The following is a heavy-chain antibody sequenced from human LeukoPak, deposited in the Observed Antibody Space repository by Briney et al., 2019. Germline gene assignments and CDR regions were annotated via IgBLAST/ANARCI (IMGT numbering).Heavy chain of an antibody. J-gene: IGHJ3*02. CDR1: GLIVSSNY. Sequence: IQPGGSLRLSCAASGLIVSSNYMSWVRQAPGKGLEWVSIIYGDGSTYYADSMKGRFTISRDNSKNTLYLQMNSLRVEDTAVYYCARVIVATNTFDAFDIWGQGTMVTVSS. CDR3: ARVIVATNTFDAFDI. CDR2: IYGDGST. V-gene: IGHV3-53*01. D-gene: IGHD5-12*01.